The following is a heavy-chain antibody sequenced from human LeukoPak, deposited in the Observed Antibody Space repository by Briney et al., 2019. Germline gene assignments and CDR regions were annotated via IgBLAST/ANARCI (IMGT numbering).Heavy chain of an antibody. D-gene: IGHD6-19*01. CDR1: GGSVSSGSYY. CDR2: IYYSGST. Sequence: SETLSLTCTVSGGSVSSGSYYWGWIRQPPGRGLEWIGYIYYSGSTNYNPSLKSRVTISVDTSKNQFSLKLSSVTAADTAVYYCAKQSSGWYRDAFDIWGQGTMVTVSS. CDR3: AKQSSGWYRDAFDI. V-gene: IGHV4-61*01. J-gene: IGHJ3*02.